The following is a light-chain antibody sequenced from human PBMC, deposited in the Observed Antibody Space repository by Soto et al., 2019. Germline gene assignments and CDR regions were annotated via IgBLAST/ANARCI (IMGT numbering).Light chain of an antibody. J-gene: IGLJ1*01. Sequence: QSALTQPPSASGSPGQSVTISCTGTSSDVGAYNYVSWYQQHPGKAPKLMIYGVSKRPSGVPDRFSASKSGNTASLTVSGLQAEDETDYYCFSYTSSGTYVFGTGTKVTVL. V-gene: IGLV2-8*01. CDR1: SSDVGAYNY. CDR3: FSYTSSGTYV. CDR2: GVS.